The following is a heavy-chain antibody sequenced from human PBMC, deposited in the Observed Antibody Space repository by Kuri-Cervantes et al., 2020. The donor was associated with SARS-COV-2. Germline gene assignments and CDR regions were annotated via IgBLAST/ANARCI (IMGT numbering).Heavy chain of an antibody. CDR1: GYTFTSYG. J-gene: IGHJ4*02. D-gene: IGHD3-22*01. V-gene: IGHV1-18*01. CDR2: ISAYNGNT. CDR3: ARDRGKAAYYYDSSGYFY. Sequence: ASVKVSCKASGYTFTSYGISWVRQAPGQGLERMGWISAYNGNTNYAQKLQGRVTMTTDTSTSTAYMELRSLRSDDTAVYYCARDRGKAAYYYDSSGYFYWGQGTLVTVSS.